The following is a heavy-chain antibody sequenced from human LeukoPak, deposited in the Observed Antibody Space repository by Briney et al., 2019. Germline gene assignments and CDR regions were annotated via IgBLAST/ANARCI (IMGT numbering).Heavy chain of an antibody. CDR3: ARDLANGIVGPAWTDY. Sequence: GGSLRLSCAASGFTVSSNYMSWVRQAPGKGLEWVSVIYSGGSTYYADSVKGRFTISRDNSKNTLYLQMNSLRAEDTAVYYCARDLANGIVGPAWTDYWGQGTLVTVSS. V-gene: IGHV3-66*02. J-gene: IGHJ4*02. CDR1: GFTVSSNY. D-gene: IGHD1-26*01. CDR2: IYSGGST.